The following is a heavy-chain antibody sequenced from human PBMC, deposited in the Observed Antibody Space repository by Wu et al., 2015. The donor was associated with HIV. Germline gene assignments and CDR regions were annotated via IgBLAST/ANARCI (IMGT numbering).Heavy chain of an antibody. Sequence: QVQLVQSGAELKKPGASVKVSCKATGYRFIYYYIHWVRQAPGQGLEWMGWTNPRSGGTDYAQNFQGRVTMTRDTSIATAYMELNRLRFDDTAIYYCARGEAVAGRGGWFDPWGQGTQVTVSS. V-gene: IGHV1-2*02. CDR1: GYRFIYYY. J-gene: IGHJ5*02. CDR3: ARGEAVAGRGGWFDP. D-gene: IGHD6-19*01. CDR2: TNPRSGGT.